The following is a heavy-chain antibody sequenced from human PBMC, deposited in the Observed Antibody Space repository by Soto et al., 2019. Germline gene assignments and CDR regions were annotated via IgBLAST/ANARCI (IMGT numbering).Heavy chain of an antibody. CDR1: GGTFSSYT. CDR2: IIPILGIA. J-gene: IGHJ3*02. D-gene: IGHD6-19*01. V-gene: IGHV1-69*08. CDR3: VRDRADGAVAKDI. Sequence: QVQLVQSGAEVKKPGSSVKVSCKASGGTFSSYTISWVRQAPGQGLEWMGRIIPILGIANYAQKFQGRVTXTXEXVTSTAYMELSSLGSEDTAVYYCVRDRADGAVAKDIWGQGTMVTVSS.